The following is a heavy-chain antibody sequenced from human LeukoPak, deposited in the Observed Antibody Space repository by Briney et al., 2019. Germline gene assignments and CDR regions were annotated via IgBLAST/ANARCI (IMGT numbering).Heavy chain of an antibody. Sequence: RGSLRLSCAASGFTFSSYWMSWVRQAPGKGLEWVANIKQDGSEKYYVDSVKGRFTISRDNAKNSLYLQMNSLRAEDTAVYYCASLGSCYSDFDYWGQGTLVTVSS. CDR2: IKQDGSEK. CDR3: ASLGSCYSDFDY. V-gene: IGHV3-7*03. D-gene: IGHD2-15*01. J-gene: IGHJ4*02. CDR1: GFTFSSYW.